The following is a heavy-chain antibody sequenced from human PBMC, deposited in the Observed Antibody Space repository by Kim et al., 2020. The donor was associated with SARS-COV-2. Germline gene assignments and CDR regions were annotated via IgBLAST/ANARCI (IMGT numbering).Heavy chain of an antibody. D-gene: IGHD3-10*01. CDR2: INPSGGST. Sequence: ASVKVSCKASGYTFTSYYMHWVRQAPGQGLEWMGIINPSGGSTSYAQKFQGRVTMTSDTSTSTVYMELSSLRSEDTAVYYCARDRGDFPLIDWGQGTLVTVSS. V-gene: IGHV1-46*01. CDR3: ARDRGDFPLID. J-gene: IGHJ4*02. CDR1: GYTFTSYY.